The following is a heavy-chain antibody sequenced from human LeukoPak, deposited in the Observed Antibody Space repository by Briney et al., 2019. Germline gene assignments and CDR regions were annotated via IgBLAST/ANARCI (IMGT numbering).Heavy chain of an antibody. CDR2: IHNSGTT. CDR3: AREVMVGATTA. J-gene: IGHJ5*02. D-gene: IGHD1-26*01. V-gene: IGHV4-61*02. Sequence: SETLPLTCTVSGASISSGSYYWSWIRQPAGKGLEWIGRIHNSGTTKYDPSLKSRVTISIDTSKSQFSLRLSSVTAADTAVYYCAREVMVGATTAWGQGTLVTVSS. CDR1: GASISSGSYY.